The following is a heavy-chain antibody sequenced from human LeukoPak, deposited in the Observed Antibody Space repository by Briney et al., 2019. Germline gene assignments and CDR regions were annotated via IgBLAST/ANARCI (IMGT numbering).Heavy chain of an antibody. Sequence: ASVKVSCKASGYTFTGYYMHWVRQAPGQGLEWMGWINPNSGGTNYAQKFQGRVTMTRDMSTSTVYMELSSLRSEDTAVYYCARVIAGKDYYDSSGLPDYWGQGTLVTVSS. CDR3: ARVIAGKDYYDSSGLPDY. CDR1: GYTFTGYY. J-gene: IGHJ4*02. CDR2: INPNSGGT. D-gene: IGHD3-22*01. V-gene: IGHV1-2*02.